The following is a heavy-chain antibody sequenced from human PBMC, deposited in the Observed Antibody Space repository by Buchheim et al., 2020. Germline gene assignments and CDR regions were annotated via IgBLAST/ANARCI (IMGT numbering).Heavy chain of an antibody. D-gene: IGHD2-21*01. CDR3: ARDLWVRIAEEDY. V-gene: IGHV1-2*06. J-gene: IGHJ4*02. Sequence: QVQLVQSGAEVKKPGASVKVSCKASGYTFTGYYMHWVRQAPGQGLEWMGRINPNSGGTNYAKKFQGRVTMTGDTSNTQANMELSRLRSDDTAVYYCARDLWVRIAEEDYWGQGTL. CDR2: INPNSGGT. CDR1: GYTFTGYY.